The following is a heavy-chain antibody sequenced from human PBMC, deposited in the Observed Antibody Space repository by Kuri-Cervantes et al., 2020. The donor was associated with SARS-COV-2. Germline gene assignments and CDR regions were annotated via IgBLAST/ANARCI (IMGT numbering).Heavy chain of an antibody. CDR2: IDPSDSDT. D-gene: IGHD2-15*01. CDR1: GYSFTSYW. CDR3: ARLGKYCSGGSCSTDAFDI. V-gene: IGHV5-51*01. J-gene: IGHJ3*02. Sequence: GESLKISCKGSGYSFTSYWISWVRQMPGKGLEWMGRIDPSDSDTRYSPSFQGQVTISADKSISTAYLQWSSLKASDTAMYYCARLGKYCSGGSCSTDAFDIWGQGTMVTVSS.